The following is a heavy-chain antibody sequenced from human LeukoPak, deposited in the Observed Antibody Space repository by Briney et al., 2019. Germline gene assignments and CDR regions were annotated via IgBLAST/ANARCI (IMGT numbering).Heavy chain of an antibody. CDR1: GLIFSAAW. CDR2: INTDGSNR. V-gene: IGHV3-7*01. Sequence: GGSLRLSCAASGLIFSAAWMSWVRQAPGKGLEWVATINTDGSNRYYVDSVKGRFTISRDNAKNSLYLQMDSLRADDTALYYCADFDRSWGQGTLVTVSS. J-gene: IGHJ4*02. D-gene: IGHD3-9*01. CDR3: ADFDRS.